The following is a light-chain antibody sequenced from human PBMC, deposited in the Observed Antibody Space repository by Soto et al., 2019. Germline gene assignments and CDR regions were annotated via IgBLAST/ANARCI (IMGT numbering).Light chain of an antibody. CDR1: LHINDC. CDR3: QQYDSLFS. V-gene: IGKV1-33*01. CDR2: DAS. Sequence: DIQLTQSPSSLSASVGDRVTITCQASLHINDCVYWYQQKPGKAPKLLIYDASTLETGVPSRFSGRGSGREFTFTISSLQPEDVATYFCQQYDSLFSFGPGTKVDIK. J-gene: IGKJ3*01.